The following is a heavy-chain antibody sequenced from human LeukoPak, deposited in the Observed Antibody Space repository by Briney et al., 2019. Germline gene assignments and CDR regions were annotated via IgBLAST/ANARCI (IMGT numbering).Heavy chain of an antibody. CDR2: IRVKAYGGTT. V-gene: IGHV3-49*04. CDR1: GFTFGDYT. CDR3: TTDYNSRNHLDAFDI. J-gene: IGHJ3*02. D-gene: IGHD1-14*01. Sequence: PGGSLRLSCTASGFTFGDYTMSWVRQAPGKGPEWVGFIRVKAYGGTTEYAAPVKGRFTISRDDSKSIAYLQMNSLETEDTAVYYCTTDYNSRNHLDAFDIWGRGTLVTVSS.